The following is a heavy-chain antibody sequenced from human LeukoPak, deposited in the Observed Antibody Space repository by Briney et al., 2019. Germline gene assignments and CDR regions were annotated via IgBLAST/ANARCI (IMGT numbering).Heavy chain of an antibody. J-gene: IGHJ4*02. D-gene: IGHD5-24*01. V-gene: IGHV3-53*01. CDR1: GFTVNTNY. Sequence: GGSLRLSCAASGFTVNTNYMSWVRQAPGKGLEWVSVIFGDGNTYYADSVKGRFTISRDNAKNSLYLQMNSLRAEDTAVYYCANAAGGYNFDYWGQGTLVTVPS. CDR2: IFGDGNT. CDR3: ANAAGGYNFDY.